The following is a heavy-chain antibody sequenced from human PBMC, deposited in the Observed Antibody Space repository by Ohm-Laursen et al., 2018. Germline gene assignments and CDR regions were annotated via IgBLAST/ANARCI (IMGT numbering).Heavy chain of an antibody. Sequence: ASVKVSCKASGYTFTSYGISWVRQAPGQGLEWMGWISAYNSNTNYAQKLQGRVTMTTDTSTSTAYMELRSLRSDDTAVYYCARQDSGDYYFDYWGQGTLVTVSS. CDR2: ISAYNSNT. V-gene: IGHV1-18*01. J-gene: IGHJ4*02. CDR1: GYTFTSYG. CDR3: ARQDSGDYYFDY. D-gene: IGHD4-17*01.